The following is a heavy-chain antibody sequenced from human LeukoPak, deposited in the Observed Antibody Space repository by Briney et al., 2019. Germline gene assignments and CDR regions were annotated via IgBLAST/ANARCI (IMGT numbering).Heavy chain of an antibody. CDR1: GGTFSSYA. CDR3: ASPSNYGDYGPDAFDI. V-gene: IGHV1-69*01. D-gene: IGHD4-17*01. Sequence: GASVKVSCKASGGTFSSYAISWVRQAPGQGLEWMGGIIPIFGTANYAQKFQGRVTITADESTSTAYMELSSLRSEDTAVYYCASPSNYGDYGPDAFDIWGLGTMVTVSS. CDR2: IIPIFGTA. J-gene: IGHJ3*02.